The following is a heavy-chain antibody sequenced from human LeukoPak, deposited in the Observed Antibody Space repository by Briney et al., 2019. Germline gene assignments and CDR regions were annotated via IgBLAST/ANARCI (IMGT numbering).Heavy chain of an antibody. Sequence: ASVKVSCKASGYIFTNYGINWVRQAPGQGLEWMGWISAYNGNTKYTQKLQDRVTMTTDTSTSTAYMELKTLRSDDTAVCFYARAGYSRFVDDLDYWGQGTLVTVSS. D-gene: IGHD1-26*01. V-gene: IGHV1-18*01. CDR1: GYIFTNYG. J-gene: IGHJ4*02. CDR2: ISAYNGNT. CDR3: ARAGYSRFVDDLDY.